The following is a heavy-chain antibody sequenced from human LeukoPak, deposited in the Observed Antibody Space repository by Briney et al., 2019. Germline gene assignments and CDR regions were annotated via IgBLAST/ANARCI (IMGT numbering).Heavy chain of an antibody. Sequence: PSETLSLTCTVSGDSIRNYYWSWLRQPPGKALEWFGYISDSGDTDFNPSLRSRVIMSVDTSKNQLSLKLSSVTAADTAVYYRARRTSYDTLVGYTYWYFDLWGRGTLVTVSS. D-gene: IGHD3-9*01. J-gene: IGHJ2*01. CDR1: GDSIRNYY. CDR3: ARRTSYDTLVGYTYWYFDL. V-gene: IGHV4-59*01. CDR2: ISDSGDT.